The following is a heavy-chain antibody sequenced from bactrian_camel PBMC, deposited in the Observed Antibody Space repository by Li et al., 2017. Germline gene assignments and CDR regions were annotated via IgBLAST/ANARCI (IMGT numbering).Heavy chain of an antibody. CDR1: GDTHC. D-gene: IGHD6*01. CDR2: INTQLGTT. V-gene: IGHV3S63*01. Sequence: QVQLVESGGGSVEAGGTLRLSCAASGDTHCMAWFRQAPGKERVGVASINTQLGTTYYADPVKGRFTIAQDNAKNTVYLQMNSLRPEDTAMYYCAAEDYCGGSWNLAENYLYWGRGTQVTVS. CDR3: AAEDYCGGSWNLAENYLY. J-gene: IGHJ4*01.